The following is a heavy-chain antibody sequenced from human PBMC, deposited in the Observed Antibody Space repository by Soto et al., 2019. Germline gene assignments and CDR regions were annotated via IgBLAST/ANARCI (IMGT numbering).Heavy chain of an antibody. Sequence: GGSLRLSCAASGFTFSSYWMHWVRQAPGKGLVWVSRINSDGSSTSYADSVKGRFTISRDNAKNTLYLQMNSLRAEDTAVYYCARDRYDFWSGYLNVWLDPWGQGTLVTVYS. CDR2: INSDGSST. CDR3: ARDRYDFWSGYLNVWLDP. CDR1: GFTFSSYW. V-gene: IGHV3-74*01. J-gene: IGHJ5*02. D-gene: IGHD3-3*01.